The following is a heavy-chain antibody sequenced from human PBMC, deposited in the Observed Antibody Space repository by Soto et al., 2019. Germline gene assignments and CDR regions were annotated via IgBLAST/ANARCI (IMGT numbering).Heavy chain of an antibody. D-gene: IGHD4-17*01. CDR2: ISGSGGST. CDR3: ACKLTVPNRAPDYYYYYMDV. J-gene: IGHJ6*03. V-gene: IGHV3-23*01. Sequence: GGSLRLSCAASGFTFSSYAMSWVRQAPGKGLEWVSAISGSGGSTYYADSVKGRFTISRDNSKNTLYLQMNSLRAEDTAVYYCACKLTVPNRAPDYYYYYMDVWGKGTTVTVSS. CDR1: GFTFSSYA.